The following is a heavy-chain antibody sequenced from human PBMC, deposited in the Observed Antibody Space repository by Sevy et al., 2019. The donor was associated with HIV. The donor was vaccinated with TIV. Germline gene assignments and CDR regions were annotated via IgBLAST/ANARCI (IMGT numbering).Heavy chain of an antibody. D-gene: IGHD2-2*01. J-gene: IGHJ5*02. CDR3: ARGAVRTSDNGGWFDP. CDR1: GGSFSGYY. V-gene: IGHV4-34*01. CDR2: INHSGST. Sequence: SETLSLTCAVYGGSFSGYYWSRIRQPPGKGLEWIGEINHSGSTNYNPSLKSRVTISVDTSKNQFSLKLSSVTAADTAVYYCARGAVRTSDNGGWFDPWGQGTLVTVSS.